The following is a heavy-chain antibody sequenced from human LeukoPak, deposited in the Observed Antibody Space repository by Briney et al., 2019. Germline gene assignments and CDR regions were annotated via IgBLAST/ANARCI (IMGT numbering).Heavy chain of an antibody. V-gene: IGHV1-69*05. CDR1: GGTFSSYA. Sequence: GASVKVSCKASGGTFSSYAISWVRQAPGQGLEWMGGIIPIFGTANYAQKFQGRVTITTDESTSTAYMELSSLRSEDTAVYYCALSGSYSGFVYAFDIWGQGTMVTVSS. CDR3: ALSGSYSGFVYAFDI. J-gene: IGHJ3*02. D-gene: IGHD1-26*01. CDR2: IIPIFGTA.